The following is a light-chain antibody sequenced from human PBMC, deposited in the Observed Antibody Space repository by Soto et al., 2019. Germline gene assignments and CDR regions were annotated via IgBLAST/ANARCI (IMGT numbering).Light chain of an antibody. Sequence: SSELTQSPSLSVAPGQTATITCGGNNIGSKSVNWYQHKAGQAPVLVMSYDSDRPSGIPERFSGSNSGNTATLTLSSVESGDEAEYYCQVWDTSNDHHVFGSGTKLTVL. CDR2: YDS. CDR1: NIGSKS. CDR3: QVWDTSNDHHV. V-gene: IGLV3-21*01. J-gene: IGLJ1*01.